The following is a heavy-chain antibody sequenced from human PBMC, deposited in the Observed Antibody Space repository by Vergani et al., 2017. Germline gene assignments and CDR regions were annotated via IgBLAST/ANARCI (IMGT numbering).Heavy chain of an antibody. CDR3: ARARKFRFGVVWENWFDP. J-gene: IGHJ5*02. V-gene: IGHV3-74*01. Sequence: EVELVESGGGFVQPGGSLRLSCAASGFTFNEYWMHWARQVPGKGLVWVSGMNGYGDTISYADSVKGRFTISRDNAKNTLFLQMNSLRAEDTAVYYCARARKFRFGVVWENWFDPWGQGTLVTVSS. D-gene: IGHD3-3*01. CDR1: GFTFNEYW. CDR2: MNGYGDTI.